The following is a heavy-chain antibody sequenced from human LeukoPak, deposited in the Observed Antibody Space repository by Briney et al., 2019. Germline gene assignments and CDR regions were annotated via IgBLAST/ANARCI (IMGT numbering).Heavy chain of an antibody. D-gene: IGHD2-2*02. CDR1: GGSISSYY. CDR2: IYTSGST. CDR3: ASSDRLGYCSSTSCYSGHAGRIDY. J-gene: IGHJ4*02. Sequence: SETLSLTCTVSGGSISSYYWSWIRQPAGKGLEWIGRIYTSGSTNYNPSLKSRVTMSVATSKNQFSLKLSSVTAADTAVYYCASSDRLGYCSSTSCYSGHAGRIDYWGQGTLVTVSS. V-gene: IGHV4-4*07.